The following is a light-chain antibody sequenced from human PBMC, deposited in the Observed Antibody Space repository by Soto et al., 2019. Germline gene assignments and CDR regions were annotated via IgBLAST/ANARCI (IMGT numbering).Light chain of an antibody. J-gene: IGLJ1*01. CDR1: SSDVGGYNF. CDR2: DVS. Sequence: QSVLTQPASVSGSPGQSITISCTGTSSDVGGYNFVSWYQQHPGKAHKLMIYDVSDRPSGVSNRFSGSKSGNAASLTISGLHAEDEADYYCSSYTSRSTYVCGGGAKVKVL. V-gene: IGLV2-14*01. CDR3: SSYTSRSTYV.